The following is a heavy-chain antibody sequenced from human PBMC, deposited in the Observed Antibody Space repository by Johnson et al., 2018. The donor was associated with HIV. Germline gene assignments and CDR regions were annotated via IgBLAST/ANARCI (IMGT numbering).Heavy chain of an antibody. V-gene: IGHV3-33*01. D-gene: IGHD3-10*01. J-gene: IGHJ3*02. Sequence: VQLVESGGGVVQPGRSLRLSCAASGFTFSSFGMHWVRQAPGKGLEWVAVIWYDGSNRYYADSVKGRFTISSDNAKNSLYLQMNSLRAEDTAVYFCARERHYYGSVRPRERQGDAFDIWGQGTMVTVAS. CDR2: IWYDGSNR. CDR1: GFTFSSFG. CDR3: ARERHYYGSVRPRERQGDAFDI.